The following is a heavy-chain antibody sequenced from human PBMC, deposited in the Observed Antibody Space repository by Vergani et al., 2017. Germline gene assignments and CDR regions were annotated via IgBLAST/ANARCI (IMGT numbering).Heavy chain of an antibody. Sequence: QMQLQESGPGLVKPSETLSLSCTVSGDSLSTSSYAWGWIRQPPGKTLEWIGTVFYGGRTSYNPSLKSRVTLSLDTSKSQFSLLLSSVTAADTALYYCARLVFGDSYFDDWGQGTLVTVSS. CDR1: GDSLSTSSYA. CDR2: VFYGGRT. D-gene: IGHD3-10*01. CDR3: ARLVFGDSYFDD. J-gene: IGHJ4*02. V-gene: IGHV4-39*01.